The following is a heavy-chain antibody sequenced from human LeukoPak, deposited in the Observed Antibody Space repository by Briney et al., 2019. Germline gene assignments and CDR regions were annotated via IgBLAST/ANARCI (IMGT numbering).Heavy chain of an antibody. V-gene: IGHV1-69*06. CDR1: GGTFSSYA. D-gene: IGHD1-26*01. CDR2: IIPIFGTA. CDR3: ARGGDYYIHNNWFDP. J-gene: IGHJ5*02. Sequence: SVKVSCKASGGTFSSYAISWVRQAPGQGLEWMEGIIPIFGTANYAQKFQGRVTITADKSTSTAYMELSSLRSEDTAVYYCARGGDYYIHNNWFDPWGQGTLVTVSS.